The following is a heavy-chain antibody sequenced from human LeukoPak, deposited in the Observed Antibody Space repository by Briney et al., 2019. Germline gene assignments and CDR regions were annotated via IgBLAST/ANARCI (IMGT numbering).Heavy chain of an antibody. Sequence: GGSLRLSCAASGFTFSSYSMNWVRQAPGKGLEWVSSISSSSSYIYYADSVKGRFTISRDNAKNSLYLQMNSLRAEDTAVYYCVFSGDILTGTDSNFDYWGQGTLVTVSS. CDR3: VFSGDILTGTDSNFDY. D-gene: IGHD3-9*01. CDR1: GFTFSSYS. V-gene: IGHV3-21*01. J-gene: IGHJ4*02. CDR2: ISSSSSYI.